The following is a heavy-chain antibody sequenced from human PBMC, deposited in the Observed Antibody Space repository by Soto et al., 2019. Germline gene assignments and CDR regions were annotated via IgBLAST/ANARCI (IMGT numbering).Heavy chain of an antibody. V-gene: IGHV3-23*01. CDR3: ATPGLGNGREFFHD. D-gene: IGHD3-10*01. CDR1: GFTSSSCA. J-gene: IGHJ4*02. CDR2: ISASGGST. Sequence: EVQLLDSGGGLVQPGGSLRLSCVASGFTSSSCAMRWVRQAPGKGLEWVSGISASGGSTYYADSVKGRFTISRDNSKNTLYLQRNSLTVEDTAVYYCATPGLGNGREFFHDWGQGTLVTVSS.